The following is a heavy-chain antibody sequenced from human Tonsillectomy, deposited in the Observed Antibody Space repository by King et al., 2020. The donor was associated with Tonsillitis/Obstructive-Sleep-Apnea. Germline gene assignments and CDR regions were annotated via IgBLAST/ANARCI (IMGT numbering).Heavy chain of an antibody. CDR1: GFTFTSSA. CDR2: IVVGSGNT. CDR3: AADSGAYCSSTSCYRDFDL. D-gene: IGHD2-2*02. V-gene: IGHV1-58*01. J-gene: IGHJ2*01. Sequence: MQLVQSGPEVKKPGTSVKVSCKASGFTFTSSAVQWVRQARGQRLEWIGWIVVGSGNTNYAQKFQERVTITRDMSTSTDYMELSTLRSEDTAVYYCAADSGAYCSSTSCYRDFDLWGRGTLVTVSS.